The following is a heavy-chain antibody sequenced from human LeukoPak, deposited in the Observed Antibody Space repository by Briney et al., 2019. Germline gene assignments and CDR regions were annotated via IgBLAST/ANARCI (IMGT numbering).Heavy chain of an antibody. CDR2: TYQRSKWYN. D-gene: IGHD3-10*01. V-gene: IGHV6-1*01. Sequence: ASQTLSLTCAISGDSVSNNSAAWNWNRQSPARGLEWLGRTYQRSKWYNDYAVSVKSRITINPDTSKNQFSLQLNSVTPEDTAVYYCARGGRGRNWFDPWGQGTLVTVSS. CDR1: GDSVSNNSAA. J-gene: IGHJ5*02. CDR3: ARGGRGRNWFDP.